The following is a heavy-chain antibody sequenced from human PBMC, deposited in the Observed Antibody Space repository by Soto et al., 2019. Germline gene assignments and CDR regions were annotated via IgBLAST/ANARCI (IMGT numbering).Heavy chain of an antibody. J-gene: IGHJ4*02. CDR1: GYTFTSYY. V-gene: IGHV1-46*01. Sequence: QVQLVQSGAEVKKPGASVKVSCKASGYTFTSYYMHWVRQAPGQGLEWMGIINPSGGSTSYAQKFQGRVTMTRDTSTITVYMELSSLISEDTAVYYCARSSSSGSYDYWGQGTLVTVSS. D-gene: IGHD1-26*01. CDR3: ARSSSSGSYDY. CDR2: INPSGGST.